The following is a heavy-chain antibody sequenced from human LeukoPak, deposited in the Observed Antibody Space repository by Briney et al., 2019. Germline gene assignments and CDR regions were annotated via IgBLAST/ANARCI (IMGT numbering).Heavy chain of an antibody. D-gene: IGHD3-10*01. J-gene: IGHJ5*02. V-gene: IGHV4-31*03. Sequence: KTSQTLSITCTVSGGSISSGGYYWSWIRQHPGKGLEWIGYIYYSGSTYYNPSLKSRVTISVDTSKNQFSLKLSSVTAADTAVYYCARASLWFGEFVSRFDPWGQGTLVTVSS. CDR2: IYYSGST. CDR3: ARASLWFGEFVSRFDP. CDR1: GGSISSGGYY.